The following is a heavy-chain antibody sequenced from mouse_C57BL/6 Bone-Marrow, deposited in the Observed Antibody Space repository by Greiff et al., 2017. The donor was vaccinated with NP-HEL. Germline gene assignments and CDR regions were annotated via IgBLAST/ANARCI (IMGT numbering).Heavy chain of an antibody. D-gene: IGHD2-4*01. J-gene: IGHJ2*01. CDR3: ARRGMITTVFDY. Sequence: VQLQQPGAELVRPGTSVKLSCKASGYTFTSYWMHWVKQRPGQGLEWIGVIDPSDSYTNYNQKFKGKATLTVDTSSSTAYMQLSSLTSEDSAVYYCARRGMITTVFDYWGQGTTLTVSS. CDR2: IDPSDSYT. CDR1: GYTFTSYW. V-gene: IGHV1-59*01.